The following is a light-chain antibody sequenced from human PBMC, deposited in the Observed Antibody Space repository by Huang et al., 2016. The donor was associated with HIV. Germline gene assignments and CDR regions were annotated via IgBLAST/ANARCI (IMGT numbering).Light chain of an antibody. CDR2: GAY. V-gene: IGKV4-1*01. CDR1: QTFLYSSNNETY. Sequence: DIVMTQSPDSLAVALGEMVTINCKSSQTFLYSSNNETYLAWYQQRPRQPPRLLIHGAYARESGVPERFSGSGSETDFTLTISGLQAEDVAVYYCQQYYSTPTFGGGTKVEI. J-gene: IGKJ4*01. CDR3: QQYYSTPT.